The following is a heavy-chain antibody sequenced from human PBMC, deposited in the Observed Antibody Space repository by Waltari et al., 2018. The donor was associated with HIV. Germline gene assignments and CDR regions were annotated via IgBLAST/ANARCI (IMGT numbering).Heavy chain of an antibody. V-gene: IGHV3-48*02. CDR2: ISSSSSTI. D-gene: IGHD6-6*01. CDR3: ARARSNLVLGYGMDV. Sequence: EVQLVESGGGLVQPGGSLRLSCAASGFTFSSYSMNWVRQAPGKGLEWVSYISSSSSTIYYADSVKGRFTISRDNGKNSLYLQMNSLRDEDTAVYYCARARSNLVLGYGMDVWGQGTTVTVSS. J-gene: IGHJ6*02. CDR1: GFTFSSYS.